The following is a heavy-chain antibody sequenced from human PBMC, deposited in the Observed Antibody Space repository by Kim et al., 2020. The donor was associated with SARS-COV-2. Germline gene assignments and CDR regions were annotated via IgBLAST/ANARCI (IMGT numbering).Heavy chain of an antibody. CDR1: GFTFSSYR. CDR2: ISSGGGYI. Sequence: GGSLRLSCAASGFTFSSYRINWVRQAPGKGLEWVSSISSGGGYIYYADSMKGRFTISRDNAENALYLQMNSLRVEDTAVYFCARGRGYSTSSSDFDYWGQGTVVTVSS. J-gene: IGHJ4*02. V-gene: IGHV3-21*06. CDR3: ARGRGYSTSSSDFDY. D-gene: IGHD6-6*01.